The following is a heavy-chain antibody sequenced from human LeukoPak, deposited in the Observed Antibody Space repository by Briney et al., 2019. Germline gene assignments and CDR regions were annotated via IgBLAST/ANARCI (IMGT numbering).Heavy chain of an antibody. CDR2: ISAYNGNT. J-gene: IGHJ4*02. Sequence: VASVKVSCKASGYTFTSYCISWVRQAPGQGLEWMGWISAYNGNTNYAQKLQGRVTMTTDTSTSTAYMELRSLRSEDTAVYYCARALVGANFDYWGQGTLVTVSS. CDR1: GYTFTSYC. V-gene: IGHV1-18*01. CDR3: ARALVGANFDY. D-gene: IGHD1-26*01.